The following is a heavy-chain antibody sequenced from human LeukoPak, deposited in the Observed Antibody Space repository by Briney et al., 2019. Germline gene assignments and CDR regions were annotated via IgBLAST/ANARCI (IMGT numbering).Heavy chain of an antibody. J-gene: IGHJ4*01. CDR3: AREGNGQGDYFGY. Sequence: ASVKVSCKASGYTFTNYAIHWVRQAPGQRLEWMGWINAGNGNTKYSQKFQGRVTITRDTSASTAYMELSSLRSEDTAVYYCAREGNGQGDYFGYWGQEPWSPSPQ. D-gene: IGHD1-1*01. CDR2: INAGNGNT. V-gene: IGHV1-3*01. CDR1: GYTFTNYA.